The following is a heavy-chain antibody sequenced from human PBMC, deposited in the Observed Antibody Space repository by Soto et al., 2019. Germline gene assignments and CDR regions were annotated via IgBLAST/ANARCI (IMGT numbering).Heavy chain of an antibody. CDR3: AKAARDCGGDCYSSYFDS. Sequence: GGSLRLSCSASRFTFGGYAMSWVRQAPGKGLEWVSGITGNAANTVYADSVKGRFTISRDNSKNALYLQLNSLRAEDTAVYFCAKAARDCGGDCYSSYFDSWGQGALVTVSS. CDR1: RFTFGGYA. D-gene: IGHD2-21*02. V-gene: IGHV3-23*01. J-gene: IGHJ4*02. CDR2: ITGNAANT.